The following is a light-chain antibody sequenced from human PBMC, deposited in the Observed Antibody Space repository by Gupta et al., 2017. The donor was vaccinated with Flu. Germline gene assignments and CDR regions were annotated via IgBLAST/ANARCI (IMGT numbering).Light chain of an antibody. Sequence: SVTISCTGTSSDIGSYNYVACYQQHPGQAPNLLIYGVTNRPAVVSNRFSASKSGDTASLTISVLQAEDEADYYCSSCISSSTLVFGGGTKLTVL. V-gene: IGLV2-14*01. CDR3: SSCISSSTLV. CDR2: GVT. J-gene: IGLJ2*01. CDR1: SSDIGSYNY.